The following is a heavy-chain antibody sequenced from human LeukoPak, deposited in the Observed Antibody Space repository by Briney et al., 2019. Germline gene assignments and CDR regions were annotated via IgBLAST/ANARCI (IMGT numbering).Heavy chain of an antibody. CDR2: ISCSSNYI. D-gene: IGHD3-9*01. CDR1: GFTFSSYS. V-gene: IGHV3-21*04. Sequence: SGGSLRLSCAASGFTFSSYSMNWVRQAPGKGLEWVSSISCSSNYIYYADSVKGRFTISRDNAKNSLYLQMNSLRAADTAVYYCGREHFDWMTSSLQGAFDIWGQGTVVTVSS. J-gene: IGHJ3*02. CDR3: GREHFDWMTSSLQGAFDI.